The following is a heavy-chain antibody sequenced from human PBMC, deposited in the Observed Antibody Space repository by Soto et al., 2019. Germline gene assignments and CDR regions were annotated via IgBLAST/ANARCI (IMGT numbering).Heavy chain of an antibody. CDR2: IYPGDSDT. V-gene: IGHV5-51*01. CDR1: GYSFTSYW. J-gene: IGHJ4*02. Sequence: GESLKISCKGSGYSFTSYWIGWVRQMPGKGLEWMGIIYPGDSDTRYSPSFQGQVTISADKSISTAYLQWSSLKASDTAMYYCARRSGGSGSYYNIDFDYWGQGTLVTVSS. D-gene: IGHD3-10*01. CDR3: ARRSGGSGSYYNIDFDY.